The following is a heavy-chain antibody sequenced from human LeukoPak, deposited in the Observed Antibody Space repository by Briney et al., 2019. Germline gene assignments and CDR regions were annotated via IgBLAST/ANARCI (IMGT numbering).Heavy chain of an antibody. J-gene: IGHJ6*02. CDR1: GFTFSDYY. V-gene: IGHV3-11*01. Sequence: GGSLRLSCAASGFTFSDYYMSWIRQAPGKGLEGVSYISSSGSTIYYADSVKGRFTISRDNAKNSLYLQMNSLRAEDTTVYYCARDNIVVVPAAPLPHYYGMDVWGQGTTVTVSS. CDR3: ARDNIVVVPAAPLPHYYGMDV. CDR2: ISSSGSTI. D-gene: IGHD2-2*01.